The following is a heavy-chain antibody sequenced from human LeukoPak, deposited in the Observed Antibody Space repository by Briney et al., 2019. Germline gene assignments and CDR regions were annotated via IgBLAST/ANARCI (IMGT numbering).Heavy chain of an antibody. D-gene: IGHD1-1*01. Sequence: SETLSLTCTVSGGSISSYYWSWIRQPPGKGVEWIGYIYYSGSTNYNPSLKSRVTISVDTSKNQFSLKLSSVTAADTAVYYCARTTTWYFDLWGRGTLVTVSS. CDR2: IYYSGST. CDR3: ARTTTWYFDL. CDR1: GGSISSYY. J-gene: IGHJ2*01. V-gene: IGHV4-59*01.